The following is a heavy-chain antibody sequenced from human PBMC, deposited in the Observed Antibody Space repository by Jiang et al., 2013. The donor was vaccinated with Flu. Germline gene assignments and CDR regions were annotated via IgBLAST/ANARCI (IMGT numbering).Heavy chain of an antibody. CDR1: GYSFTSYW. Sequence: GAEVKKPGESLRISCKGSGYSFTSYWISWVRQMPGKGLEWMGRIDPSDSYTNYSPSFQGHVTISADKSISTAYLQWSSLKASDTAMYYCARRETGWYSSGWYHYWGQGTLVTVSS. D-gene: IGHD6-19*01. CDR2: IDPSDSYT. J-gene: IGHJ4*02. V-gene: IGHV5-10-1*01. CDR3: ARRETGWYSSGWYHY.